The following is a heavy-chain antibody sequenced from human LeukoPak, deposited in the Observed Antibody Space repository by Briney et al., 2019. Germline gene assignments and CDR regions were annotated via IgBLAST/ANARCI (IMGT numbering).Heavy chain of an antibody. Sequence: SETLSLTCTVSGDSFSSYYWNWIRQPAGKGLEWIGRIYTSGITNYNPSLKRRVTMSVDTSKKQFSLRLTSVTAADSAVYYCARARQGYSGSDFDYWGQGTLVTVSS. J-gene: IGHJ4*02. V-gene: IGHV4-4*07. CDR3: ARARQGYSGSDFDY. D-gene: IGHD1-26*01. CDR1: GDSFSSYY. CDR2: IYTSGIT.